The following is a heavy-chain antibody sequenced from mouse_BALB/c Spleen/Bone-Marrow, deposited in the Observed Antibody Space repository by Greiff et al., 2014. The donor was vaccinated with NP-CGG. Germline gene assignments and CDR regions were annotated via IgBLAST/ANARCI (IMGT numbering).Heavy chain of an antibody. CDR3: ARGKYGYDY. V-gene: IGHV5-17*02. CDR2: ISSGSSTI. J-gene: IGHJ2*01. Sequence: DVMLVESGGGLVQPGGSRKLSCAASGFTFSSFGVHWVRQAPEKGLEWVAYISSGSSTIYYADTVKGRFTISRDNPKNTLFLQMTSLRSEDTAMYYCARGKYGYDYWGQGTTLTASS. CDR1: GFTFSSFG. D-gene: IGHD2-10*02.